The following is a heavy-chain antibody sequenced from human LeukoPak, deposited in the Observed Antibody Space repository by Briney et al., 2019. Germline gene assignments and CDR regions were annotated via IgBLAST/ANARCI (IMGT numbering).Heavy chain of an antibody. Sequence: GGSLRLSCAASGFTFSSYAMHWVRQAPGKGLEWVAVISYDGSNKYYADSVKGRFTISRDNSKNTLYLQMNSLRAEDTALYYCAKDIVRSYCGGDCYSAIGYWGQGTLVTVSS. V-gene: IGHV3-30*04. CDR1: GFTFSSYA. CDR2: ISYDGSNK. D-gene: IGHD2-21*02. J-gene: IGHJ4*02. CDR3: AKDIVRSYCGGDCYSAIGY.